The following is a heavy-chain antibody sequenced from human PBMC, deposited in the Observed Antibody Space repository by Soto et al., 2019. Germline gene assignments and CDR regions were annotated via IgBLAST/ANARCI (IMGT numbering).Heavy chain of an antibody. CDR1: GYTFSAYY. V-gene: IGHV1-2*02. CDR3: ARGGSYYAH. CDR2: INPKSGGT. D-gene: IGHD1-26*01. J-gene: IGHJ4*02. Sequence: ASVKVSCKASGYTFSAYYIHWVRQAPGQGLEWMGWINPKSGGTNNAQKFQGRVTMTSDTSISTASMELSRLTSDDTAVYYCARGGSYYAHWGQGTLVTVSS.